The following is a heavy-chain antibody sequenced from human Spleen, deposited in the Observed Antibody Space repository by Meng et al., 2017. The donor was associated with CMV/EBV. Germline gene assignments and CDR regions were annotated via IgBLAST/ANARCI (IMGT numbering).Heavy chain of an antibody. CDR2: ISPYNGNT. V-gene: IGHV1-18*01. D-gene: IGHD1-7*01. CDR1: GYSFTTYS. Sequence: ASVKVSCKASGYSFTTYSITWVRQAPGQGLEWMGWISPYNGNTEYAQKFQGRVTMTTDTSTRTAYMEVRSMTSDATAMYYCARGSWNYDFWGRGTLVTVSS. CDR3: ARGSWNYDF. J-gene: IGHJ4*02.